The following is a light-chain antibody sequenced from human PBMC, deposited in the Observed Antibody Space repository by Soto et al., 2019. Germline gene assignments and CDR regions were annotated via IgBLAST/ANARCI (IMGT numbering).Light chain of an antibody. J-gene: IGKJ3*01. CDR3: QQGGFT. CDR2: AAS. CDR1: QSISSY. V-gene: IGKV1-39*01. Sequence: DIPMTQSPSSLSASVGDRVTITCRASQSISSYLNWYQQKPGKAPKLLIYAASSLQSGVPSRFSGSGSGTDFTLTISSLQPEDFATYYCQQGGFTFGPGTKVDIK.